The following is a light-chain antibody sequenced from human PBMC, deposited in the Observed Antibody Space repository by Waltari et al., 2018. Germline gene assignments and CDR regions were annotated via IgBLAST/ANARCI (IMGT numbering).Light chain of an antibody. CDR2: DTS. CDR3: QQRSNWPPKWT. CDR1: QSVSNY. J-gene: IGKJ1*01. Sequence: ELVLTQSPATVSLSPGDRASLSCRASQSVSNYLAWYQQKPGQAPRLLLYDTSNRATGVPARFSGSGSATEFTLTISNLEPEDVALYFCQQRSNWPPKWTFGQGTKVEIK. V-gene: IGKV3-11*01.